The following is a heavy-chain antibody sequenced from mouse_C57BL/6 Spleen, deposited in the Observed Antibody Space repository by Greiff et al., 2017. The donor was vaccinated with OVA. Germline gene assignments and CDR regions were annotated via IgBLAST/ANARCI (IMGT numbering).Heavy chain of an antibody. CDR3: ARYPYYYGSSYYFDY. J-gene: IGHJ2*01. CDR2: IYPRDGST. CDR1: GYTFTDHT. D-gene: IGHD1-1*01. Sequence: QVQLKESDAELVKPGASVKISCKVSGYTFTDHTIHWMKQRPEQGLEWIGYIYPRDGSTKYNEKFKGKATLTADKSSSTAYMQLNSLTSEDSAVYFCARYPYYYGSSYYFDYWGQGTTLTVSS. V-gene: IGHV1-78*01.